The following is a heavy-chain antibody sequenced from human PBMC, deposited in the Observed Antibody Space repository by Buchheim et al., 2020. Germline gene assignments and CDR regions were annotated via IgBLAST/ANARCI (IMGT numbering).Heavy chain of an antibody. CDR3: ARGMYSNSYGYYYYYGMDV. Sequence: VQLLESGGGLVKPGGSLRLSCAASGFTFSSYSMNWVRQAPGKGLEWVAVIWYDGSNKYYADSVKGRFTISRDNSKNTLYLQMNSLRAEDTAVYYCARGMYSNSYGYYYYYGMDVWGQGTT. V-gene: IGHV3-33*08. CDR1: GFTFSSYS. J-gene: IGHJ6*02. CDR2: IWYDGSNK. D-gene: IGHD4-11*01.